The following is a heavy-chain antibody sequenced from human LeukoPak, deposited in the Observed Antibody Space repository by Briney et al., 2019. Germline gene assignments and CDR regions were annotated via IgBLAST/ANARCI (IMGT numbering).Heavy chain of an antibody. J-gene: IGHJ4*02. CDR3: ASDYYGSGSSLSNFDY. CDR2: ISYDGSNK. CDR1: GFTFSSYG. Sequence: GGSLRLSCAASGFTFSSYGMHWVRQAPGKGLEWVAVISYDGSNKYYADSVKGRFTISRHNSKNTLYLQMNSLRAEDTAVYYCASDYYGSGSSLSNFDYWGQGTLVTVSS. V-gene: IGHV3-30*03. D-gene: IGHD3-10*01.